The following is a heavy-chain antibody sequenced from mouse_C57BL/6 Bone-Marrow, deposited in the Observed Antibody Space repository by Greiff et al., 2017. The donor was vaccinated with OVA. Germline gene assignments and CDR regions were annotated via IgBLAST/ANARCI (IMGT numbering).Heavy chain of an antibody. Sequence: QVQLQQPGAELVKPGASVKMSCKASGYTFTSYWITWVKQRPGQGLEWIGDIYPGSGSTNYNEKFKSKATLTVDTSSSTAYMQLSSLTSEDSAVYYCARSLTTVVAPFDYWGQGTTLTVSS. J-gene: IGHJ2*01. CDR2: IYPGSGST. V-gene: IGHV1-55*01. D-gene: IGHD1-1*01. CDR1: GYTFTSYW. CDR3: ARSLTTVVAPFDY.